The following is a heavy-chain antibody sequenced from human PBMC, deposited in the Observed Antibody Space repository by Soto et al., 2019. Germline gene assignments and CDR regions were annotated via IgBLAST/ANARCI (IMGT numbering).Heavy chain of an antibody. CDR1: GGSISSGGYS. CDR2: IYHSGSP. Sequence: QLQLQESGSGLVKPSQTLSLTCAVSGGSISSGGYSWSWILQPPGKGLEWIGYIYHSGSPYYTPTLKSRVIISVDRSKNQFSLKRSSVTAAVTAVYYCARVPDRWGQGTLVTVSS. CDR3: ARVPDR. J-gene: IGHJ5*02. V-gene: IGHV4-30-2*01. D-gene: IGHD2-2*01.